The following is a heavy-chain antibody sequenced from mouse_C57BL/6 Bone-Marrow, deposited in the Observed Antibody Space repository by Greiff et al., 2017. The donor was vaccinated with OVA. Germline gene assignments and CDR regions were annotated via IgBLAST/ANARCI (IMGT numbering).Heavy chain of an antibody. CDR1: GFNIKDAY. Sequence: EVQLQQSGAELVRPGASVKLSCTASGFNIKDAYMHWVKQRPEQGLEWSGWIDPENGDTEYASKVQGKATITADTSSNTSYLQLSSLTSEDTAGYYCTSYGNFDYWGQGTTLTVSS. J-gene: IGHJ2*01. V-gene: IGHV14-4*01. D-gene: IGHD2-1*01. CDR2: IDPENGDT. CDR3: TSYGNFDY.